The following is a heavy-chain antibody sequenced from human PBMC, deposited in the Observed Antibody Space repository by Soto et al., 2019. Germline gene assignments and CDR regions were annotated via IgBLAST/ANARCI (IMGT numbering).Heavy chain of an antibody. CDR2: ISAYNGNT. D-gene: IGHD3-22*01. CDR3: ARGGRHDSSGYYLPFSGMDV. V-gene: IGHV1-18*01. Sequence: GASAKVSCKASGYTFTSYGLSWVRQAPGKGLEWMGWISAYNGNTNYAQKLQGRVTMTTDTSTSTAYMELRSLRSDDTAVYYCARGGRHDSSGYYLPFSGMDVWGQGTTVTVSS. J-gene: IGHJ6*02. CDR1: GYTFTSYG.